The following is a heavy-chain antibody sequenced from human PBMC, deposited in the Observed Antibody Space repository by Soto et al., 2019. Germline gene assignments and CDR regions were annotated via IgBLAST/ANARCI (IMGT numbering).Heavy chain of an antibody. J-gene: IGHJ6*02. CDR3: AKVGGRKLVGSSYYGMDV. Sequence: GVSLRLSCAASGFTFSSYAMSWVRQAPGKGLEWVSAISGSGGSTYYADSVKGRFTISRDNSKNTLYLQMNSLRAEDTAVYYCAKVGGRKLVGSSYYGMDVWGQGTTVTVS. CDR2: ISGSGGST. CDR1: GFTFSSYA. D-gene: IGHD6-6*01. V-gene: IGHV3-23*01.